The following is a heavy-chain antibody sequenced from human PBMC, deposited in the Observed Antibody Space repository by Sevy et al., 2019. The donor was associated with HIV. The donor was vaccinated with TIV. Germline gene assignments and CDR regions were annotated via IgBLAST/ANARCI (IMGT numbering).Heavy chain of an antibody. D-gene: IGHD3-10*01. CDR1: GYTFTGYY. V-gene: IGHV1-2*02. CDR2: INPNSGGT. CDR3: ARIHMVRGVTLDV. J-gene: IGHJ6*02. Sequence: ASLKVSCKASGYTFTGYYMHWVRQAPGQGLEWMGWINPNSGGTNYAQKFQGRVTMTRDTSISTAYMELSRLRSDDTAVYYCARIHMVRGVTLDVWGQGTTVTVSS.